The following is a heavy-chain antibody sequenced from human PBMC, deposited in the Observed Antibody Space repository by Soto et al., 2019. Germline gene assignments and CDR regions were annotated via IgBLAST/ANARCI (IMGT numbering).Heavy chain of an antibody. V-gene: IGHV3-33*01. CDR1: GFTFSSYG. CDR2: IWYDGSNK. Sequence: QVQLVESGGGVVQPGRSLRLSCAASGFTFSSYGMHWVRQAPGKGLEWVAVIWYDGSNKYYADSVKGRFTISRDNSKNTLYLQMNSLRAEDTAVYYCARGGPTLEYSSSHAPYYGMDVWGQGTTVTVSS. CDR3: ARGGPTLEYSSSHAPYYGMDV. J-gene: IGHJ6*02. D-gene: IGHD6-6*01.